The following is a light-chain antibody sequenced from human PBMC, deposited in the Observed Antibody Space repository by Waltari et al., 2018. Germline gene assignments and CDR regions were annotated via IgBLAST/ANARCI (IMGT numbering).Light chain of an antibody. V-gene: IGKV1-39*01. J-gene: IGKJ1*01. CDR3: QQSYSTLRT. CDR1: QSISKY. Sequence: DIQMTPSPSSLSASVGDRVTITCRASQSISKYVNWYQQKPGRVPKLLIYVASSLQSGVPSRFSGSGSGTDFTLTITSLQPEDFGTYYCQQSYSTLRTFGQGTKVEI. CDR2: VAS.